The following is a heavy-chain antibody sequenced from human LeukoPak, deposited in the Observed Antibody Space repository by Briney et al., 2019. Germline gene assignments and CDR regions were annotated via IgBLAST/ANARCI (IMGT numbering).Heavy chain of an antibody. CDR3: AKDGSWSCTD. J-gene: IGHJ4*02. CDR1: GFTFSKSA. V-gene: IGHV3-30*02. Sequence: GGSLRLSCAASGFTFSKSAMHWVRQGPGKGLEWVAYIAHHGNDKYYIDSVKGRFTISRDNSKRTLYLEMNSLRADGTAMYYCAKDGSWSCTDWGQGTLVTVSS. CDR2: IAHHGNDK. D-gene: IGHD2-8*02.